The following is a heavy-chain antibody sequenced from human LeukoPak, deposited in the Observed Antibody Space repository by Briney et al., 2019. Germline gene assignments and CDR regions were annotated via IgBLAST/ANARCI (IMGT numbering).Heavy chain of an antibody. J-gene: IGHJ3*02. CDR2: IYHSGST. CDR1: GGSISSSSYY. Sequence: SETLSLTCTVSGGSISSSSYYWGWIRQPPGKGLEWIGSIYHSGSTYYNPSLKSRVTISVDTSKNQFSLKLSSVTAADTAVYYCARRGRQLSYWELLRGAFDIWGQGTMVTVSS. CDR3: ARRGRQLSYWELLRGAFDI. V-gene: IGHV4-39*07. D-gene: IGHD1-26*01.